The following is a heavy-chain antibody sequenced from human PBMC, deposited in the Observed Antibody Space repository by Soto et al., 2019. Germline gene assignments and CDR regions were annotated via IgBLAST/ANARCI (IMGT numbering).Heavy chain of an antibody. Sequence: GGSLRLSCAASGFTFSSYGMHWVRQAPGKGLEWVAVISYDGSNKYYADSVKGRFTISRDNSKNTLYLQMNSLRAEDTAVYYCAKVRGSVPPSDYWVQGTLVTVS. CDR3: AKVRGSVPPSDY. J-gene: IGHJ4*02. CDR2: ISYDGSNK. V-gene: IGHV3-30*18. D-gene: IGHD5-12*01. CDR1: GFTFSSYG.